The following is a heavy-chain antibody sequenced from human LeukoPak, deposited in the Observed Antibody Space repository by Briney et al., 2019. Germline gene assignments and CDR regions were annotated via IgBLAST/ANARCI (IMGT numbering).Heavy chain of an antibody. CDR2: INHSGRT. Sequence: ASETLSLTCAVYGGSFSGNYWSWIRQSPGKGLEWIGEINHSGRTNYNPSLKSRVAISVDTSKNQFSLFLTSVTAGDTAAYYCARGGPTTMILPYWGQGTLVTVSS. J-gene: IGHJ4*02. D-gene: IGHD3-22*01. CDR1: GGSFSGNY. V-gene: IGHV4-34*01. CDR3: ARGGPTTMILPY.